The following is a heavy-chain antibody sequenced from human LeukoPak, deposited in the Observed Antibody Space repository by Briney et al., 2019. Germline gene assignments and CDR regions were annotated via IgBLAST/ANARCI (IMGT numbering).Heavy chain of an antibody. D-gene: IGHD3-22*01. CDR1: GGSFSGYY. CDR3: ARGLPVITANWLDP. J-gene: IGHJ5*02. V-gene: IGHV4-34*01. CDR2: INHSGST. Sequence: SETLSLTCAVYGGSFSGYYWSWIRQPPGKGLEWIGEINHSGSTNYNPSLRSRVTISVDTSKNQFSLKLSSVTAADTAVYYCARGLPVITANWLDPWGQGTLDTVSS.